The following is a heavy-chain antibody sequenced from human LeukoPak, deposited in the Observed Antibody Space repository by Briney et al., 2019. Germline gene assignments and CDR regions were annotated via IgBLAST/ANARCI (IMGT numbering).Heavy chain of an antibody. CDR1: GFTFDDYA. D-gene: IGHD2-2*01. V-gene: IGHV3-9*01. J-gene: IGHJ4*02. CDR2: ISWNSGSI. CDR3: ARVPAASEDY. Sequence: PGRSLRLSCAASGFTFDDYAMHWVRQAPGKGLEWVSGISWNSGSIGYADSVKGRFTISRDNAKNTLYLQMNSLRAEDTAVYYCARVPAASEDYWGQGTLVTVSS.